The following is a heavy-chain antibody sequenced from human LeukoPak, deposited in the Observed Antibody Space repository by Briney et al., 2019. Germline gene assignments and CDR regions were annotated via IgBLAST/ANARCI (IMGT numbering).Heavy chain of an antibody. D-gene: IGHD1-26*01. V-gene: IGHV3-64D*09. CDR2: ISSNGGST. Sequence: GGSLRLSCSASGFTFSTYAMHWVRQAPGKGLEFVSAISSNGGSTFYADSVKGRFTISRDDSKDTLYLQMSSLRAEDTAVYYCVKSAYSGSYFSLDYWGQGTLVTVSS. J-gene: IGHJ4*02. CDR1: GFTFSTYA. CDR3: VKSAYSGSYFSLDY.